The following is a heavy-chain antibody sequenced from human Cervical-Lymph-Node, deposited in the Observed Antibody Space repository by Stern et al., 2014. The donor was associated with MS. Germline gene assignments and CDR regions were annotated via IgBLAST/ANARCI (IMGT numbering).Heavy chain of an antibody. CDR2: IEVSKGFT. Sequence: QVQLVQSGAEVKKPGASVKVSCKASGYTFTSYGITWVRQAPGQGLEWMGWIEVSKGFTQYAERLQGRVTMTTDTSTSTAYVELRSLRSDDTAVYYCARDGNWNRDFWGQGTLITVSS. D-gene: IGHD1-1*01. V-gene: IGHV1-18*01. CDR1: GYTFTSYG. J-gene: IGHJ4*02. CDR3: ARDGNWNRDF.